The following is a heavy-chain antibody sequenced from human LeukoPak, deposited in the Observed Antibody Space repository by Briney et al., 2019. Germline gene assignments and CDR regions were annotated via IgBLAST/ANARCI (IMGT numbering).Heavy chain of an antibody. J-gene: IGHJ6*03. D-gene: IGHD6-19*01. CDR3: AKRSSGWYQFYYYYYMDV. CDR2: IYSGGST. Sequence: PGGSLRLSCAASGFTVSSNYMSWVRQAPGKGLEWVSVIYSGGSTYYADSVKGRFTISRDNSKNTLYLQMNSLRAEDTAVYYCAKRSSGWYQFYYYYYMDVWGKGTTVTVSS. CDR1: GFTVSSNY. V-gene: IGHV3-66*01.